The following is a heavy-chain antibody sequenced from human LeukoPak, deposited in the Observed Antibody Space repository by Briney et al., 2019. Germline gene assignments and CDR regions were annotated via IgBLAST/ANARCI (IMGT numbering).Heavy chain of an antibody. V-gene: IGHV1-46*01. Sequence: GASVKVSCKASGYTFTSYYMHWVRQAPGQGLEWMGIINPSGGSTSYAQKFQGRVTMTTDTSTSTAYMELRSLRSDDTAVYYCASGSYYFDYWGQGTLATVSS. CDR2: INPSGGST. CDR3: ASGSYYFDY. D-gene: IGHD1-26*01. J-gene: IGHJ4*02. CDR1: GYTFTSYY.